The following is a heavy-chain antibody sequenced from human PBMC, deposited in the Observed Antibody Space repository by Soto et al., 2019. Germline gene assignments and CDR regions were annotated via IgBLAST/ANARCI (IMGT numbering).Heavy chain of an antibody. J-gene: IGHJ4*02. CDR3: ARQEVVVITAIDY. CDR2: IYYSGST. Sequence: PSETLSLTCTVSGGSISSYYWSWIRQPPGKGLEWIGSIYYSGSTYYNPSLKSRVTISVDTSKNQFSLKLSSVTAADTAVYYCARQEVVVITAIDYWGQGTLVTVSS. D-gene: IGHD3-22*01. CDR1: GGSISSYY. V-gene: IGHV4-59*05.